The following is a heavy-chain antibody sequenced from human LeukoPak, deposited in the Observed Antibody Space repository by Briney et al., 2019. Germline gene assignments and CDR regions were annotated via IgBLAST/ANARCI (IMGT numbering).Heavy chain of an antibody. CDR2: IYPGDSDT. Sequence: GESLKISCKGSGYRFTSYWIGWVRQMPGKGLEWMGIIYPGDSDTRYSPSFQGQVTISADRSTSTAYLQWSSLKASDTAMYYCARHMTTVISPFDHWGQGFLVTVSS. V-gene: IGHV5-51*01. D-gene: IGHD4-23*01. CDR1: GYRFTSYW. J-gene: IGHJ4*02. CDR3: ARHMTTVISPFDH.